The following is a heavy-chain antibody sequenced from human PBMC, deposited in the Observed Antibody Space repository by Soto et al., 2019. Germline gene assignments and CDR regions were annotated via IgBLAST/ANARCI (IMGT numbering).Heavy chain of an antibody. D-gene: IGHD2-2*01. CDR3: ARLWSAAPYNWFDP. CDR1: GGSISSYY. CDR2: IYYTGRT. Sequence: SETLSLTCSVSGGSISSYYWTWIRQPPGKGLEWIGHIYYTGRTNYNPSLKSRVTFSVDTSKNQLSLKLSSVTAADTAVYYCARLWSAAPYNWFDPWGQGTLVTVSS. V-gene: IGHV4-59*08. J-gene: IGHJ5*02.